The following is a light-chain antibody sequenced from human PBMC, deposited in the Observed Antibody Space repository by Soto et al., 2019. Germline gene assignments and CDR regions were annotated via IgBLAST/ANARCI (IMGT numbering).Light chain of an antibody. CDR2: AAS. Sequence: DIQMTQSPSSLSASVGDRVTITCRTSQSISSYLNWYQQKPGKAPKLLIYAASSLQSGVPSRLSGSGSGTDFTLTISSLQPEDFATYYCQHIYSTPYTFGQGTTVEIK. CDR3: QHIYSTPYT. J-gene: IGKJ2*01. V-gene: IGKV1-39*01. CDR1: QSISSY.